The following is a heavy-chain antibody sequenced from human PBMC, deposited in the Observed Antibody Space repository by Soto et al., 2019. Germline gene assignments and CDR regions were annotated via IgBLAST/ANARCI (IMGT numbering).Heavy chain of an antibody. CDR2: IYYSGST. V-gene: IGHV4-30-4*01. D-gene: IGHD6-19*01. J-gene: IGHJ6*02. CDR3: RIAVAGNSFMTTYYGMDV. CDR1: GGSISSGDYY. Sequence: TLSLTCTVSGGSISSGDYYWSWIRQPPGKGLEWIGYIYYSGSTYYNPSLKSRVTISVDTSKNQFSLKLSSVTAALYFCVKDRIAVAGNSFMTTYYGMDVWGQGTTVTVSS.